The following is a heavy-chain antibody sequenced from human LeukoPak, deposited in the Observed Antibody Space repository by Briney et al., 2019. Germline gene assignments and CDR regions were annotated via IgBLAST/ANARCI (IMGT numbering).Heavy chain of an antibody. Sequence: SETLSLTCSVSGGSISSFYWSWLRQPPGKGLEWIGYIYYSVTTNYNPSLKSRVTISIDVSKSQVSLKLSSVTAADTAVYYCARSQGEVTTNYWGQGTLVTVSS. D-gene: IGHD3-16*01. CDR1: GGSISSFY. CDR3: ARSQGEVTTNY. J-gene: IGHJ4*02. V-gene: IGHV4-59*08. CDR2: IYYSVTT.